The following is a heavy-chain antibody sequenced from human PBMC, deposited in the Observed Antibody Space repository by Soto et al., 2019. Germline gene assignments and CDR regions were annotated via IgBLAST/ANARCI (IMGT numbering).Heavy chain of an antibody. CDR2: IYPGDSDT. D-gene: IGHD3-3*01. CDR3: ARHAGQRHYDFWSGYLPATYYYYGMDV. V-gene: IGHV5-51*01. Sequence: PGESLKISCKGSGYSFTSYWIGWVRQMPGKGLEWMGIIYPGDSDTRYSPSFQGQVTISADKSISTAYLQWSSLKASDTAMYYCARHAGQRHYDFWSGYLPATYYYYGMDVWGQGTTVTVSS. CDR1: GYSFTSYW. J-gene: IGHJ6*02.